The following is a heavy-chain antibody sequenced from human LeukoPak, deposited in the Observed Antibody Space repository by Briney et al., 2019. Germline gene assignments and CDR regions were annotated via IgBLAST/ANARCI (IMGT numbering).Heavy chain of an antibody. Sequence: PGGSLRLSCAASGFIFETYSMNWVRQAPGKGLEWVSYISTSSHTIHYSDSVKGRFTISRENAKNELYLQMNSLRAEDTAVYYCAREPFWSGYYSNLHFDYWGQGTLVTVSS. CDR1: GFIFETYS. CDR3: AREPFWSGYYSNLHFDY. J-gene: IGHJ4*02. V-gene: IGHV3-48*04. D-gene: IGHD3-3*01. CDR2: ISTSSHTI.